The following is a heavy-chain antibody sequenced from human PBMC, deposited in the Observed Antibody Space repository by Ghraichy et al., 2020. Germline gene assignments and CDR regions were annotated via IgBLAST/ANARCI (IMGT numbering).Heavy chain of an antibody. Sequence: GGSLRLSCAASGFTVSNNYMSWVRQAPGKGLEWVSVIYSGGSTYYADSVKGRFTISRDNSKNTLYLQMNSLRAEDTAVYYCARAWWELPYYSYYGMDVWGQGTTVTVSS. V-gene: IGHV3-53*01. CDR3: ARAWWELPYYSYYGMDV. D-gene: IGHD1-26*01. CDR1: GFTVSNNY. CDR2: IYSGGST. J-gene: IGHJ6*02.